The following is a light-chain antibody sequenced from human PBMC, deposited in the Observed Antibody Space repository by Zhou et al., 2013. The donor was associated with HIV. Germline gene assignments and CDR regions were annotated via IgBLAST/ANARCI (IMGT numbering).Light chain of an antibody. CDR1: QGIGSW. CDR2: GAS. Sequence: DIQMTQSPSSVSASVGDRVTITCRASQGIGSWLAWYQQKPGKAPKLLIYGASSLQSGVPSRFSGSRSGTEFTLTISSLQPDDFATFYCQQYDSYPLTSGGGTKVEIK. J-gene: IGKJ4*01. V-gene: IGKV1D-16*01. CDR3: QQYDSYPLT.